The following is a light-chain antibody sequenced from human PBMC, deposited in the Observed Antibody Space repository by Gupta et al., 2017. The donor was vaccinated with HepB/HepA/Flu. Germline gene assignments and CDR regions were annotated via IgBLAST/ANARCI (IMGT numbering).Light chain of an antibody. CDR3: QQASSSPPA. Sequence: QLTQSPSSLSASVGDTVTLTCRASEKIKSYVNWYQHKHGQAPKFLIYAASRLISGVPSRFSGSQSGTECTLTISGLQPEDFATYYWQQASSSPPAFGQGTKVEI. CDR1: EKIKSY. J-gene: IGKJ1*01. V-gene: IGKV1-39*01. CDR2: AAS.